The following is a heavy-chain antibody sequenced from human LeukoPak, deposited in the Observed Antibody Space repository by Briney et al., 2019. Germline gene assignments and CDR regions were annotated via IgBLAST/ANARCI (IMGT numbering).Heavy chain of an antibody. J-gene: IGHJ6*03. D-gene: IGHD5-24*01. CDR2: IIPIFGTA. Sequence: SVKVSCKASGGTFSSYAISWVRQAPGQGLEWMGGIIPIFGTANYAQKFQGRVTITADESTSTAYMELSSLRSEDTAVYYCATRTRGPDYYYYYMDVWGKGTTVTVSS. CDR1: GGTFSSYA. V-gene: IGHV1-69*13. CDR3: ATRTRGPDYYYYYMDV.